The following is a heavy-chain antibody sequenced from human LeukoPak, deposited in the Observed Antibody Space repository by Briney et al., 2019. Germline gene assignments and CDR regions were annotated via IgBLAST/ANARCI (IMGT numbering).Heavy chain of an antibody. CDR2: ISSSGSTI. J-gene: IGHJ4*02. Sequence: GGSLRLSCAASGFTFSSYEMNWVRQAPGKGLEWVSYISSSGSTIYYADSVKGRFTISRDNAKNSLYLQMNSLRAEDTAVYYCARGVRYYGSGSYYLDYWGQGTLVTVSS. V-gene: IGHV3-48*03. CDR1: GFTFSSYE. D-gene: IGHD3-10*01. CDR3: ARGVRYYGSGSYYLDY.